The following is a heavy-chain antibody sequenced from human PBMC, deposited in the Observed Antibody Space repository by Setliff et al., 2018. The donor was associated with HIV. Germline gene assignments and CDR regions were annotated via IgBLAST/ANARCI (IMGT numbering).Heavy chain of an antibody. CDR2: VYTSRGT. Sequence: SETLSLTCTVSGGSISGYHWNWLRQTPGKGLEWIGYVYTSRGTNYDHSLRTRVIISVDTSNQFSLKLSSVTAADAAVYYCARSPSYRSSWEYYFDYWGQGILVTVSS. CDR1: GGSISGYH. V-gene: IGHV4-4*09. J-gene: IGHJ4*02. CDR3: ARSPSYRSSWEYYFDY. D-gene: IGHD6-13*01.